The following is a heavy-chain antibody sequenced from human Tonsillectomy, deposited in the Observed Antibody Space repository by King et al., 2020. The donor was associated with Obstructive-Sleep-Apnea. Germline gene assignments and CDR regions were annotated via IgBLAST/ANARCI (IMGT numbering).Heavy chain of an antibody. D-gene: IGHD3-16*01. CDR2: IQNDGSKQ. Sequence: VQLVESWGRVVQPGGSRRLSCAASAFTFSSHGIHWVRQAPVKWREWVTFIQNDGSKQYYNVYLKGRFTISRDNSKNTLSLQMNSLTPEDTAVYYCARSGNQGGAVVYGMDVWGLGTTVTVSS. V-gene: IGHV3-30*02. CDR3: ARSGNQGGAVVYGMDV. CDR1: AFTFSSHG. J-gene: IGHJ6*02.